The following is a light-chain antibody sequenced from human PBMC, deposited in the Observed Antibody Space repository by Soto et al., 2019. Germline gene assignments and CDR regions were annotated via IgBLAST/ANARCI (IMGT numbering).Light chain of an antibody. V-gene: IGKV1-33*01. CDR3: QQYDDLPIT. Sequence: DIQMTQCPSSLSASVGDTVTITCQASQDISHYLNWYQQKPGKALKLLIYDASNLHPGVPSRFRGSGSGTEFSFNITSLQPVDVETYYCQQYDDLPITFGQGTRLDIX. CDR1: QDISHY. CDR2: DAS. J-gene: IGKJ5*01.